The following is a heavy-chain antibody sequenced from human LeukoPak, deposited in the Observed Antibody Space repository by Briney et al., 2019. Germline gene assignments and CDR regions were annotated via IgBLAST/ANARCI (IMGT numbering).Heavy chain of an antibody. Sequence: SETLSLTCTVSGGSISSYYWSWIRQPPGKGLEWIGYIYYRDTTNYNPSLRSRVIISVDTSKNQFSLKLSSVTAADTAVYYCARHLTYGPGGMDVWGQGTTVTVSS. CDR2: IYYRDTT. CDR3: ARHLTYGPGGMDV. V-gene: IGHV4-59*08. CDR1: GGSISSYY. J-gene: IGHJ6*02. D-gene: IGHD3-10*01.